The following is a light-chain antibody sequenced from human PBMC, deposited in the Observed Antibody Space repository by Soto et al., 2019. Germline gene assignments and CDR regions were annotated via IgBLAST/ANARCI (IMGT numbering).Light chain of an antibody. CDR1: SSNIETNF. CDR3: VTWDTSLTTTVL. V-gene: IGLV1-51*01. J-gene: IGLJ2*01. CDR2: DNN. Sequence: QSVLTQPPSVSAAPGQKVIISCSGSSSNIETNFVSWYQQLPGTAPKLLIFDNNKRPSGIPDRFSGSKSRTSATLGITGLQTGDEADYYCVTWDTSLTTTVLFGGGTKLTVL.